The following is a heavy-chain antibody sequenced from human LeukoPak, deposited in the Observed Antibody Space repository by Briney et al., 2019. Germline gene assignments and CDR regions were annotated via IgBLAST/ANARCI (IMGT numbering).Heavy chain of an antibody. CDR2: VSSNGANS. D-gene: IGHD5-24*01. V-gene: IGHV3-64*02. CDR3: VRREDYNFDY. CDR1: GFTFSSYA. J-gene: IGHJ4*02. Sequence: GGSLRLSCAASGFTFSSYAMHWVRQAPGKGLEYVAAVSSNGANSYYADSVKGRFSASRDNSKNILFLHLDSLRVDDMAVYYCVRREDYNFDYWGQGTLVTVSS.